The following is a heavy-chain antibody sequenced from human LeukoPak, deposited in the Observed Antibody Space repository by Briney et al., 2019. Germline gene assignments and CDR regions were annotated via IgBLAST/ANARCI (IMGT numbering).Heavy chain of an antibody. Sequence: GGSLRLFCAASGFTFDDYAMHWVRQAPGKGLEWVSGISWNSGSIGYADSVKGRFTISRDNAKNSLYLQMNSLRAEDTALYYCAKDRVAVAGRDYYYYGMDVWGQGTTVTVSS. CDR1: GFTFDDYA. CDR2: ISWNSGSI. D-gene: IGHD6-19*01. V-gene: IGHV3-9*01. CDR3: AKDRVAVAGRDYYYYGMDV. J-gene: IGHJ6*02.